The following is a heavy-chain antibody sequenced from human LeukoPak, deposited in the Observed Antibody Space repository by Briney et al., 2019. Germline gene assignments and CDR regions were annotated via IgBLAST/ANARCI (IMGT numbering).Heavy chain of an antibody. CDR3: ARASTIFGHFAY. J-gene: IGHJ4*02. Sequence: SETLSLTCAISGGSISVTPYYWGWIRRPPGKGLEWIGSIYYSGSTYYNPSLKSRLTISVDTSKNQFSLKLTSVTAADTAVYYCARASTIFGHFAYWGRGTLVTVSS. D-gene: IGHD3-3*01. V-gene: IGHV4-39*07. CDR2: IYYSGST. CDR1: GGSISVTPYY.